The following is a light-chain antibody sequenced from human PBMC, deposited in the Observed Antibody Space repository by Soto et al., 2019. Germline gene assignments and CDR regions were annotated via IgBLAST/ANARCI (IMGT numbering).Light chain of an antibody. CDR1: HSVDSN. V-gene: IGKV3D-15*01. CDR3: QQYDKWPLT. CDR2: GAS. J-gene: IGKJ4*01. Sequence: EIEMTQSPGTLSVSTGQGATLSCRASHSVDSNLAWYQQRPGQAPRLLIFGASTRPTGIPDRFSGCGSGTEFTLTISSLQSEDFAVYYCQQYDKWPLTFGGGTKMEIK.